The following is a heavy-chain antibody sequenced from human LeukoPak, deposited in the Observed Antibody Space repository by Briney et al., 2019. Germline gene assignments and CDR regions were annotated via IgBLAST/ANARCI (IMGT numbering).Heavy chain of an antibody. CDR2: IYYSGST. Sequence: SETLSLTCTVSGGSISSSSYYWGWIRQPPGKGLEWIGSIYYSGSTYYNPSLKSRVTISVDTSKNQFSLKLSSVTAADTAVYYCARSLRGSAWDWGPGTLVTVSS. J-gene: IGHJ4*02. V-gene: IGHV4-39*01. D-gene: IGHD2-15*01. CDR1: GGSISSSSYY. CDR3: ARSLRGSAWD.